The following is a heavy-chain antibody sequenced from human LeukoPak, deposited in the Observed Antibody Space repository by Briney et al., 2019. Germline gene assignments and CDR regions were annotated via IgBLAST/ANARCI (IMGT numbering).Heavy chain of an antibody. V-gene: IGHV3-64*01. CDR2: ISSNGVST. J-gene: IGHJ5*02. CDR1: GLTFSSYA. Sequence: GRTLRLSCAASGLTFSSYAVHWVRGAPGPELEYFSAISSNGVSTYYANSVKGRFTISRHNSQQTLYLQMGSLRAEALAVYYFARDRTAAAGGTPDPWGQGSLVTVSS. CDR3: ARDRTAAAGGTPDP. D-gene: IGHD6-13*01.